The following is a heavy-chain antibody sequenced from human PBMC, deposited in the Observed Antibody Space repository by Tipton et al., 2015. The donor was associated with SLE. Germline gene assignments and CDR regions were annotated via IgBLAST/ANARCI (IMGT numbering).Heavy chain of an antibody. Sequence: SLRLSCAASGFTFSSYEMNWVRQAPGKGLEWVAVISYDGSNKYYADSVKGRFTISRDNSKNTLYLQMNSLRPEDTAVYYCARDYDFWSGLPHWGQGTLVTVSS. J-gene: IGHJ4*02. CDR3: ARDYDFWSGLPH. CDR2: ISYDGSNK. V-gene: IGHV3-30*04. CDR1: GFTFSSYE. D-gene: IGHD3-3*01.